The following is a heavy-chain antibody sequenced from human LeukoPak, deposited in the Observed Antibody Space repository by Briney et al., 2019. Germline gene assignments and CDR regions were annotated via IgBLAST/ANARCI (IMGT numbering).Heavy chain of an antibody. V-gene: IGHV3-33*01. CDR1: GFTFSSYG. J-gene: IGHJ4*02. Sequence: PGGSLRLSCPASGFTFSSYGMHWVRQAPGKGLEWVAVIWYDGSNKYYADSVKGRFTISRDNSKNTLYLQMNSLRAEDTAVYYCARDFWNRRFDYWGQGTLVTVSS. D-gene: IGHD3-3*01. CDR3: ARDFWNRRFDY. CDR2: IWYDGSNK.